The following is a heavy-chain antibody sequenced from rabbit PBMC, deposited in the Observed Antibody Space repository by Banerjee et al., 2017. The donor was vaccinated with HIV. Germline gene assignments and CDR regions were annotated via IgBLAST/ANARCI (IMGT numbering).Heavy chain of an antibody. V-gene: IGHV1S45*01. Sequence: QEQLVESGGGLVQPEGSLTLTCTATGFSFSSNYYMCWVRQAPGKGLEWIACIVTTSNGITFYATWAKGRFTISQTSSTTVTLQMTSLTAADTATYFCAREQYAGYAGYGLWGPGTLVTDS. CDR1: GFSFSSNYY. J-gene: IGHJ3*01. CDR2: IVTTSNGIT. D-gene: IGHD7-1*01. CDR3: AREQYAGYAGYGL.